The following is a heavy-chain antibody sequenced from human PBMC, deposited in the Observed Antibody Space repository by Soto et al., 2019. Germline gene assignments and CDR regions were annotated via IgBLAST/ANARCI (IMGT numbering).Heavy chain of an antibody. CDR3: ARHNWNYGVY. J-gene: IGHJ4*02. D-gene: IGHD1-20*01. Sequence: SETLSLTCTVSGGSISSSSNYLAWIRQPPGKGLEWIGSIHSCGRTFSIAALKSRVTISVDTSKRQFSLKLSYVTAADTALYYCARHNWNYGVYGGQGTLDTVSS. CDR2: IHSCGRT. V-gene: IGHV4-39*01. CDR1: GGSISSSSNY.